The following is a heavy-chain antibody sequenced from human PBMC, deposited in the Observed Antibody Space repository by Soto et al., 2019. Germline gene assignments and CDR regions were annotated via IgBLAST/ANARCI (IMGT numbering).Heavy chain of an antibody. J-gene: IGHJ6*02. CDR3: ARRCYDGMDV. D-gene: IGHD4-17*01. CDR1: GGSIISSNW. Sequence: QVQLQESGPGLVKPSGTLSLTCAVSGGSIISSNWWSWVRQPPGKGLEWIGEIYHSGSTHYIPSLESRVTISLDKSKNQFSLKLNSVTAADTAVYYCARRCYDGMDVWGQGTTVTVSS. V-gene: IGHV4-4*02. CDR2: IYHSGST.